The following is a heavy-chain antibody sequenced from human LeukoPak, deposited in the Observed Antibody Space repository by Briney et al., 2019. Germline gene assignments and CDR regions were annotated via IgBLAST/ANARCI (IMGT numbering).Heavy chain of an antibody. D-gene: IGHD3-22*01. CDR2: LNWNGDTT. J-gene: IGHJ4*02. CDR3: ASRHSDGYFDY. V-gene: IGHV3-20*04. CDR1: GFTFDEYA. Sequence: TGGSLRLSCAASGFTFDEYAMSWVCQLPGKGLEWVSGLNWNGDTTDYADSVRGRFTISRDNAKNSLYLQMNSLTAEDTAFYYCASRHSDGYFDYWGQGTLVTVSS.